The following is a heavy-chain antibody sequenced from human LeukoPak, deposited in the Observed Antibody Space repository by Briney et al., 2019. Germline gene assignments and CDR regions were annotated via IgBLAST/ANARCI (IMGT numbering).Heavy chain of an antibody. CDR2: ISGSGAST. Sequence: GGSLRLSCAASGFTFSSYAMSWVRQAPGKGLYWVSAISGSGASTYYADSVKGRFTISRDNSKNTLYLQMNSLRAEDTAVYYCAKDGTAYYYDSSGYSTVADYWGQGTLVTVSS. J-gene: IGHJ4*02. D-gene: IGHD3-22*01. CDR1: GFTFSSYA. V-gene: IGHV3-23*01. CDR3: AKDGTAYYYDSSGYSTVADY.